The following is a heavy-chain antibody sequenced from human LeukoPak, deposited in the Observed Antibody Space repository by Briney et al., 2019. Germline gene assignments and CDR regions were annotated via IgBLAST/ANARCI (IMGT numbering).Heavy chain of an antibody. D-gene: IGHD6-13*01. CDR2: IKQDESEK. Sequence: GGSLRLSCAASGFTFSSYAMSWVRQAPGKGLEWVANIKQDESEKYYVDSVKGRFTISRDNAKNSLYLQMNSLRAEDTAVYYCARGIAVAGRLIDYWGQGTLVTVSS. J-gene: IGHJ4*02. V-gene: IGHV3-7*04. CDR1: GFTFSSYA. CDR3: ARGIAVAGRLIDY.